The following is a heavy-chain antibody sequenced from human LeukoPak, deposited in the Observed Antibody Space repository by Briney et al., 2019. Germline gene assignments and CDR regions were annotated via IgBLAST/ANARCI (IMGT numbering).Heavy chain of an antibody. V-gene: IGHV3-7*01. CDR1: GFTFSSNW. CDR2: IKQDGSEK. J-gene: IGHJ4*02. D-gene: IGHD3-10*01. CDR3: GRVRVGAAYFDY. Sequence: PGGSLRLSCAASGFTFSSNWVSWVRQAPGKGLEWVANIKQDGSEKYYVDSVKGRLTISRDNARNSLYLQMNSLRAEDTAVYYCGRVRVGAAYFDYWGQGTLVTVSS.